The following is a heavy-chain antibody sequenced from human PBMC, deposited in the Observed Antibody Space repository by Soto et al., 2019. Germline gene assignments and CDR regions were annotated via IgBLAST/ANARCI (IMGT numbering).Heavy chain of an antibody. Sequence: EVQLVESGGGLVQPGGPLRLSCTASGFIFSNYWMTWVRQAPGKGLEWVTNINQDGSEKYYVDSVKGRFTVSRDNAKNSLYLQMNSLRVEDTAVYYCARANSSSRLFDDYLDYWGQGALVTVSS. CDR1: GFIFSNYW. D-gene: IGHD6-19*01. CDR3: ARANSSSRLFDDYLDY. J-gene: IGHJ4*02. V-gene: IGHV3-7*04. CDR2: INQDGSEK.